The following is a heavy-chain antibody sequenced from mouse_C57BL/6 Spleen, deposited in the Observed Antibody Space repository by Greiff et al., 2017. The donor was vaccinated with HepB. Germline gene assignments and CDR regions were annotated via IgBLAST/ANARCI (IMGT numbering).Heavy chain of an antibody. Sequence: EVKLMESGPGLVKPSQSLSLTCSVTGYSITSGYYWNWIRQFPGNKPEWMGYISYDGSNNYNPSLKNRISITRDTSKNQFFLKLNSVTTEDTATYYCARDKYYGSNYAMDYWGQGTSVTVSS. D-gene: IGHD1-1*01. CDR3: ARDKYYGSNYAMDY. CDR1: GYSITSGYY. CDR2: ISYDGSN. V-gene: IGHV3-6*01. J-gene: IGHJ4*01.